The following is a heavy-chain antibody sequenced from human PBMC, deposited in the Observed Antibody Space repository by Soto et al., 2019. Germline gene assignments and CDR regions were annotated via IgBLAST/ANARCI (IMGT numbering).Heavy chain of an antibody. CDR2: ISGSGGST. CDR3: AKDWGFEELELRFFDY. CDR1: GFTFSSYA. J-gene: IGHJ4*02. Sequence: VQLLESGGGLVQPGGSLRLSCAASGFTFSSYAMSWVRQAPGKGLEWVSAISGSGGSTYYADSVKGRFTISRDNSKNTLYLQMNSLRAEDTAVYYCAKDWGFEELELRFFDYWGQGTLVTVSS. V-gene: IGHV3-23*01. D-gene: IGHD1-7*01.